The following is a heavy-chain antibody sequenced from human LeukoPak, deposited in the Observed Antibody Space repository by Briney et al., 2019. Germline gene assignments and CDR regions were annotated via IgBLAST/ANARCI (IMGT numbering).Heavy chain of an antibody. CDR1: GFTFSSYG. D-gene: IGHD1-26*01. V-gene: IGHV3-30*18. J-gene: IGHJ2*01. CDR3: AKRPLSGSYTPYWYFDL. CDR2: ISYDGSNK. Sequence: GRSLRLSCAASGFTFSSYGMHWVRQAPGKGLEWVAVISYDGSNKYYADSVKGRFTISRDNSKNTLYLQMNSLRAEDTAVYYCAKRPLSGSYTPYWYFDLWGRGTLVTVSS.